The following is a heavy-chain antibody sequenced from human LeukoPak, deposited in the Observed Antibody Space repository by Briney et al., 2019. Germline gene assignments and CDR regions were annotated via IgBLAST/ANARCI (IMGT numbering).Heavy chain of an antibody. V-gene: IGHV4-39*01. CDR1: GGSISSSSYS. CDR2: IYYSGST. CDR3: ARHDYSTNWFDP. D-gene: IGHD4-11*01. Sequence: SETLSLTCTVSGGSISSSSYSWGWIRQPPGKGLEWIGSIYYSGSTYYNPSLKSRVTISVDTSKNQFSLKLSSVTAADTSVYYCARHDYSTNWFDPWGQGTLVTVSS. J-gene: IGHJ5*02.